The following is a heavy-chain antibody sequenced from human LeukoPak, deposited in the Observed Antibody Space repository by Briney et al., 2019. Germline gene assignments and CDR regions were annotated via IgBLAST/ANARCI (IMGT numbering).Heavy chain of an antibody. J-gene: IGHJ4*02. CDR1: GFTFSDYA. Sequence: PGGSLRLSCAASGFTFSDYAMNWVRQAPGKGLEWVSYIGNIISTAHYADSVRGRFTVSRDDAKSSLYLQMSSLRVEDTAVYYCARTAYDLRGQSLVPGLDSWGQGTLVTVSS. CDR2: IGNIISTA. CDR3: ARTAYDLRGQSLVPGLDS. D-gene: IGHD6-19*01. V-gene: IGHV3-48*04.